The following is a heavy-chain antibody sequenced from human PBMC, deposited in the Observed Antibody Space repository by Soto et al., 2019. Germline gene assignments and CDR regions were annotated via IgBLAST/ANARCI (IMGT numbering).Heavy chain of an antibody. CDR3: ARLFWLTTVTTYCFDP. CDR2: IYYSGST. CDR1: GGSLSDFY. J-gene: IGHJ5*02. Sequence: LETMSLTSTVSGGSLSDFYWRWIRQPPGKGLEWIGYIYYSGSTYYNPSLKSRVTISVDTSKNQFSLKLSSVTAADTAVYYCARLFWLTTVTTYCFDPWGQGTLVTVSS. D-gene: IGHD4-17*01. V-gene: IGHV4-59*04.